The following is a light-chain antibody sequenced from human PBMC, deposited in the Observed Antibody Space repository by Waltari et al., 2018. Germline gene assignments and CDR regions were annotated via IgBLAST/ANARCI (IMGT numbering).Light chain of an antibody. V-gene: IGLV3-19*01. CDR1: SLRSYY. Sequence: SSELTQDPAVSVALGQTVRISCQGDSLRSYYASWYQQKPGQAPILVLFGKNNRPSGIPERISGSNSGKTASLTITGAQAEDEAVYYCHSRDSSGNPVVFGGGTKLTVL. J-gene: IGLJ2*01. CDR3: HSRDSSGNPVV. CDR2: GKN.